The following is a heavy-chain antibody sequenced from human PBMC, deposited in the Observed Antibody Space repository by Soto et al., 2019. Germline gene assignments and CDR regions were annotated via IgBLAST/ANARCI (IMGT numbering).Heavy chain of an antibody. J-gene: IGHJ3*02. Sequence: SQTLSLTCAISGGSVSSNSAAWNWIRLSPSKGLEWLARTYYRSRWYNDYAVSVRSRITVNADTSKNQFSLKLNSVTAADTAVYYCARARKYSIIAVAGVRASAFDIWGQGTMVTVSS. V-gene: IGHV6-1*01. D-gene: IGHD6-19*01. CDR3: ARARKYSIIAVAGVRASAFDI. CDR1: GGSVSSNSAA. CDR2: TYYRSRWYN.